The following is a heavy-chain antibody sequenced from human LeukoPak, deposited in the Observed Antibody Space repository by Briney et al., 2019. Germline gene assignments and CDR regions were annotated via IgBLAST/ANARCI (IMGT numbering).Heavy chain of an antibody. Sequence: ASVKLSCTASVGTFTIYAINWVRQAPGQRLEWMGRIIPILGIANYAQKLQGRVTITADKSTSTAYMALSSLRSQATAVSYCARNQGRIVVVVAATLEIWFDPWGQGTLVTVSS. CDR1: VGTFTIYA. D-gene: IGHD2-15*01. CDR2: IIPILGIA. V-gene: IGHV1-69*04. J-gene: IGHJ5*02. CDR3: ARNQGRIVVVVAATLEIWFDP.